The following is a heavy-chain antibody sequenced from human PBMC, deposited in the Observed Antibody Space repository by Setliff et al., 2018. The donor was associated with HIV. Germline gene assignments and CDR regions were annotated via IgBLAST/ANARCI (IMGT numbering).Heavy chain of an antibody. J-gene: IGHJ4*02. CDR3: AKNLYRSPWSPLDY. Sequence: GGSLRLSCAASGFTFSSYSMTWVRQAPGKGLEWVSSIRTDGDATYYADSVKGRFTISRDNSKNTLYLQMNSLRADDTAVYYCAKNLYRSPWSPLDYWGQGTLVTVSS. CDR2: IRTDGDAT. V-gene: IGHV3-23*01. CDR1: GFTFSSYS. D-gene: IGHD6-19*01.